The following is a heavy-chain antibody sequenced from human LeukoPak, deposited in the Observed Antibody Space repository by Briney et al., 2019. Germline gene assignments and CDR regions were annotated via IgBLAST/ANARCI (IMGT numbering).Heavy chain of an antibody. J-gene: IGHJ3*02. CDR2: IRTDGSST. V-gene: IGHV3-74*01. Sequence: GGSLRLSCAASGLSFSSYWMHWVRQGPGKGLVWVSHIRTDGSSTGYVDSVKGRFTISRDNAKNTLYLQMNSLRAEDTAVYYCVRGRDAFDIWGQGTMVTVSS. CDR1: GLSFSSYW. CDR3: VRGRDAFDI.